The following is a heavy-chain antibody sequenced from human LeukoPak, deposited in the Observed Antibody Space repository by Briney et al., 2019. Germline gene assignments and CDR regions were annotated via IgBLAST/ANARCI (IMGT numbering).Heavy chain of an antibody. CDR2: IYTSGST. J-gene: IGHJ4*02. Sequence: SDTLSLTCTVSGGSISSYYWSWIRQPAGKGLERIGRIYTSGSTNYNASLKSRVSMSVDTSKNQFSLKLSSVTAADTAVFYCARENSGSYREFDYWGQGTLVTVSS. D-gene: IGHD1-26*01. CDR1: GGSISSYY. V-gene: IGHV4-4*07. CDR3: ARENSGSYREFDY.